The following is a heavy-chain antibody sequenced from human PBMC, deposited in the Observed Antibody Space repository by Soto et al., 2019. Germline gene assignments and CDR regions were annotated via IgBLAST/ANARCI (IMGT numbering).Heavy chain of an antibody. V-gene: IGHV3-53*01. CDR3: ARMASLREWLVNAFDM. J-gene: IGHJ3*02. D-gene: IGHD6-19*01. CDR2: IYSGGKT. CDR1: GFTVSTNY. Sequence: PGESLKISCAASGFTVSTNYISWVRQAPGKGLEWVSIIYSGGKTYYADSVKGRFVISRDNSKNTLYLQMNSLRVEDTAVYYCARMASLREWLVNAFDMWGQGTTVTVSS.